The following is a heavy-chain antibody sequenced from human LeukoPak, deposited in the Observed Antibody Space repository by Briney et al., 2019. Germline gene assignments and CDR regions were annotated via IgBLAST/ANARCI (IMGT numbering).Heavy chain of an antibody. Sequence: GGSLRLSCAVSGFTFSSYAMTWVRQAPGKGLDWVSAISGTGANTYYADSVKGRFTTSRDNPRSTLYLQMNSLSNEDTAVYCCAYADNNGWYYFDYWGQGTLVTVSS. CDR2: ISGTGANT. CDR3: AYADNNGWYYFDY. V-gene: IGHV3-23*01. D-gene: IGHD6-19*01. J-gene: IGHJ4*02. CDR1: GFTFSSYA.